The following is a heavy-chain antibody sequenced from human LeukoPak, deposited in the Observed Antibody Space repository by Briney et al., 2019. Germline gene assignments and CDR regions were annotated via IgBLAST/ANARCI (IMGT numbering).Heavy chain of an antibody. CDR3: AREARRRAFDI. CDR1: GFTFSSYS. CDR2: ISSSSSYI. D-gene: IGHD6-25*01. J-gene: IGHJ3*02. Sequence: GGSLTLSCAASGFTFSSYSLNWVRQAPGKGLEWVSSISSSSSYIYYADSVKGRFTISRDNAKNSLYLQMNSLRAEDTAVYYCAREARRRAFDIWGQGTMVTVSS. V-gene: IGHV3-21*01.